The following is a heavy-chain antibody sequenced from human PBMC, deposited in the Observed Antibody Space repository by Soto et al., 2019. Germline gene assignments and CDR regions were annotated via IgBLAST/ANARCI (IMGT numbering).Heavy chain of an antibody. CDR2: ISYSGST. V-gene: IGHV4-59*11. CDR3: ARADPDASVGY. CDR1: GGSMSSHY. D-gene: IGHD3-16*01. Sequence: SETLSLTCTVSGGSMSSHYWTWLRQPPGKGLEWIGYISYSGSTYYNPSLKRRVTISADTSRNQFSLKLSSVMGADTAVYYCARADPDASVGYWGQGTLVTVSS. J-gene: IGHJ4*02.